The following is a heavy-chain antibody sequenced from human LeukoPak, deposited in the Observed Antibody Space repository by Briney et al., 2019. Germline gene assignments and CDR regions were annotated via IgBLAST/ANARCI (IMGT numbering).Heavy chain of an antibody. CDR1: GGTFSSYS. Sequence: SVKVSCKASGGTFSSYSFTWVRQAPGQGLEWMGRFLPIVGIPNYAQKFQGRVTMTEDTSTDTAYMELSSLRSEDTAVYYCATQVAARPSYDAFDIWGQGTMVTVSS. D-gene: IGHD6-6*01. V-gene: IGHV1-69*02. CDR2: FLPIVGIP. J-gene: IGHJ3*02. CDR3: ATQVAARPSYDAFDI.